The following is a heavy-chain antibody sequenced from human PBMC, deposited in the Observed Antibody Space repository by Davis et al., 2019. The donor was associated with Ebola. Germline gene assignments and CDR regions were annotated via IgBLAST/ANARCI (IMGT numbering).Heavy chain of an antibody. CDR3: ARGRYYGSGSYYNHNWFDP. CDR2: IYYSGST. CDR1: GGSISSSSYY. D-gene: IGHD3-10*01. V-gene: IGHV4-61*05. J-gene: IGHJ5*02. Sequence: MPGGSLRLSCTVSGGSISSSSYYWGWIRQPPGKGLEWIGYIYYSGSTNYNPSLKSRVTISVDTSKNQFSLKLSSVTAADTAVYYCARGRYYGSGSYYNHNWFDPWGQGTLVTVSS.